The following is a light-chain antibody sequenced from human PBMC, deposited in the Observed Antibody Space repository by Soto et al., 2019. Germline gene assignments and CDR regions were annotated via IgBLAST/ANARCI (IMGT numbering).Light chain of an antibody. CDR2: AAS. Sequence: DIQMTQSPSSLSAAVGDRVTITGRASQSISSSLNWHQQKPGKAPKLLIHAASSLQSGVPSRFSGTGSGTDFTLTSSSLQPEEFAPYYCQAGYSTPITFGRGTRVEIK. J-gene: IGKJ5*01. CDR1: QSISSS. CDR3: QAGYSTPIT. V-gene: IGKV1-39*01.